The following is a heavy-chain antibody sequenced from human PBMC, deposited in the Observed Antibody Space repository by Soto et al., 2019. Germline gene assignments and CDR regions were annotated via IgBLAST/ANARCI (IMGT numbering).Heavy chain of an antibody. D-gene: IGHD6-6*01. CDR3: ARQYPSSSRHFDH. Sequence: GSLRLSCAASGFTFRTYYMIWVRQAPGKGLVWVSPISAGSSNIYYAPSVKGRFTISRDNAKNSLYLQINSLRAEDTAVYYCARQYPSSSRHFDHWGQGTLVTVSS. V-gene: IGHV3-21*01. CDR2: ISAGSSNI. J-gene: IGHJ4*02. CDR1: GFTFRTYY.